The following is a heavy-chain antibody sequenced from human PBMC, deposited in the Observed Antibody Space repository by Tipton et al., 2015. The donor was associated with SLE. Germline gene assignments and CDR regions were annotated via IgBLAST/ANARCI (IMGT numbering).Heavy chain of an antibody. V-gene: IGHV4-34*01. CDR2: INHSGST. D-gene: IGHD6-19*01. CDR1: GGSFSGYY. Sequence: LSLTCAVYGGSFSGYYWSWIRQPPGKGLEWIGEINHSGSTNYNPSLKSRVTISVDTSKKQFSLKLSSVTAADTAVYYCARALSSGWYYYWGQGTLVTVSS. CDR3: ARALSSGWYYY. J-gene: IGHJ4*02.